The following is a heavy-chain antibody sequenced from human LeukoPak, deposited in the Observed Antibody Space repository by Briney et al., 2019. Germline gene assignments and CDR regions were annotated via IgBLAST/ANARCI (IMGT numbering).Heavy chain of an antibody. CDR3: ARDDTSAHFFDY. D-gene: IGHD3-10*01. CDR1: GFTFKIYS. V-gene: IGHV3-21*01. CDR2: ISTSSSHM. Sequence: GGSLRLSCAASGFTFKIYSMNWVRQAPGKGLEWVSSISTSSSHMYYADSVKCRFTISRDNAKNSLYLQMNTLRAEDTAVYYCARDDTSAHFFDYWGQGTLVTVSS. J-gene: IGHJ4*02.